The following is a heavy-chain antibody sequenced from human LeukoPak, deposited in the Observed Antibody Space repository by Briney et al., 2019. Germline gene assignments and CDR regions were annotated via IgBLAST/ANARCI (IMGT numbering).Heavy chain of an antibody. D-gene: IGHD3-22*01. V-gene: IGHV1-2*02. CDR1: GYTFTGYY. CDR3: ATEYADYYDSRSFDY. J-gene: IGHJ4*02. Sequence: ASVKVSCKASGYTFTGYYMHWVRQAPGQGLEWMGWINPNSGGTNYAQKFQGRVTMTRDTSISTAYMELSRLRSDDTAVYYCATEYADYYDSRSFDYWGQGTLVTVSS. CDR2: INPNSGGT.